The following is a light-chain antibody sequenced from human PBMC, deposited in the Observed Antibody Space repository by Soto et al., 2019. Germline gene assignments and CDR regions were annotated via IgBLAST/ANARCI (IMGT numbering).Light chain of an antibody. CDR1: QGVGGT. J-gene: IGKJ4*02. Sequence: EVVMRQSPATLSVSPGERATLSCRASQGVGGTLAWYQHKPGQTPRLLIYDTSNRATGVPTRFSGSRSGAEFTLTINSLQSEDLAVYYCQPYNSWPLTFGGGTKVDIK. V-gene: IGKV3-15*01. CDR2: DTS. CDR3: QPYNSWPLT.